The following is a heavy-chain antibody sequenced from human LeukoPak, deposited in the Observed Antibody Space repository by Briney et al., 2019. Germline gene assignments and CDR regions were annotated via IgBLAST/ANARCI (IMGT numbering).Heavy chain of an antibody. Sequence: SGPTLVNPTQTLTLTCTFSGFSLRTSGMSVSWIRQPPGKALEWLARIDWDDDRYYSTSLKTRLTISKDTSKNQVILTMTNMDPVDTATYFCARTGVGPMYARIDAFDIWGQGTMVTVSS. CDR2: IDWDDDR. CDR3: ARTGVGPMYARIDAFDI. V-gene: IGHV2-70*11. D-gene: IGHD1-26*01. CDR1: GFSLRTSGMS. J-gene: IGHJ3*02.